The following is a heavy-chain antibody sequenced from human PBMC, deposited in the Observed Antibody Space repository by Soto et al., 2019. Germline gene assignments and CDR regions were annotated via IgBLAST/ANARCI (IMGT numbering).Heavy chain of an antibody. J-gene: IGHJ3*02. V-gene: IGHV4-4*07. Sequence: PSETLSLTCTVCGGSISSYYWSWIRQPAGKGLEWIGRIYTSGSTNYNPSLKSRVTMSVDTSKNQFSLKLSSVTAADTAVYYCAFFYYYDSSGYYVASGFDAFDILGQGKMITVSS. CDR1: GGSISSYY. D-gene: IGHD3-22*01. CDR2: IYTSGST. CDR3: AFFYYYDSSGYYVASGFDAFDI.